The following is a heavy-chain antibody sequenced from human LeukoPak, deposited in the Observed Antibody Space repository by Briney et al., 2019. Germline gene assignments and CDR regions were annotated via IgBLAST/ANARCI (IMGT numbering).Heavy chain of an antibody. CDR1: GYTLTELS. J-gene: IGHJ4*02. V-gene: IGHV1-24*01. D-gene: IGHD6-19*01. Sequence: APVKVSCKVSGYTLTELSMHWVRQAPGKGLEWMGGFDPEDGETIYAQKFQGRVTMTEDTSTDTAYMELSSLRSEDTAVYYCATGGSGWYNFDYWGQGTLVTVSS. CDR3: ATGGSGWYNFDY. CDR2: FDPEDGET.